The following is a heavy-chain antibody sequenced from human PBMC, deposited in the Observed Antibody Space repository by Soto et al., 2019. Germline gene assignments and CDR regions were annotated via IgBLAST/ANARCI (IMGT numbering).Heavy chain of an antibody. J-gene: IGHJ5*02. CDR1: GYTFTIYG. Sequence: GASVKVSCKASGYTFTIYGIIWVRQAPGQGLEWMGWISAYNGNTNYAQKLQGRVTMTTDTSTSTAYMELRSLRSDDTAVYYCARSLFRDWFDPWGQGTLVTVSS. CDR3: ARSLFRDWFDP. CDR2: ISAYNGNT. V-gene: IGHV1-18*01.